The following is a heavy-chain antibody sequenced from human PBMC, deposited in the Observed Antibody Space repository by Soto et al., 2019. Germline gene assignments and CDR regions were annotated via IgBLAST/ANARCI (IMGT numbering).Heavy chain of an antibody. D-gene: IGHD5-12*01. CDR3: ARKDIVTTNWFDP. Sequence: QVHLQQWGAGLLKPAETLSLTCAVYGESFIGYYWTWIRQPPGKGLEWIGEINHRGSTNYNPSLKSRVTLSIDTSKNQFSRKLTSVTAADTSVYYCARKDIVTTNWFDPWGQGTLVTV. V-gene: IGHV4-34*02. CDR2: INHRGST. J-gene: IGHJ5*02. CDR1: GESFIGYY.